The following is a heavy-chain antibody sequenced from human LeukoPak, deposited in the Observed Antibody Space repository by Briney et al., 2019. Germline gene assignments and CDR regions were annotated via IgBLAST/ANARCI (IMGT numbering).Heavy chain of an antibody. CDR2: IKADGSEK. Sequence: QPGGSLRLSCAASGFTFSDHWMSWVRQAPGKGLEWVANIKADGSEKLYVDSVKGRFTISRDNAKKSVYLQMSSLRAEDTAVYYCARDPASPVPFDSWGQGTLVTVSS. CDR1: GFTFSDHW. V-gene: IGHV3-7*05. CDR3: ARDPASPVPFDS. J-gene: IGHJ4*02.